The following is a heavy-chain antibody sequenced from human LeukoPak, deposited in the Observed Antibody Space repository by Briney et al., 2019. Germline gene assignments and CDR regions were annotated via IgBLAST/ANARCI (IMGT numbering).Heavy chain of an antibody. CDR3: ASDGDYTGKTFDY. J-gene: IGHJ4*02. CDR2: INHSGST. Sequence: SETLSLTCAVYGGSLSGYYWSWIRQPPGKGLEWIGEINHSGSTNYNPSLKSRVTISVDTSKNQFSLKLSSVTAADTAVYYCASDGDYTGKTFDYWGRGTLVTVSS. CDR1: GGSLSGYY. D-gene: IGHD4-17*01. V-gene: IGHV4-34*01.